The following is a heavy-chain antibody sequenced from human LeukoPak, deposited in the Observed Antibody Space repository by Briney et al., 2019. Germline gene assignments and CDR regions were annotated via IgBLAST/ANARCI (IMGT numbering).Heavy chain of an antibody. CDR2: ISSSGSTI. Sequence: PGGSLRLSCAASGFTFSSYEMNWVRQAPGKGLEWVSYISSSGSTIYYADSVKGRFTISRDNAKNSLYLQMNSLRVEDTAVYYCARGSFYYGSGDHIDWFDPWGQGTQVTVSS. CDR1: GFTFSSYE. CDR3: ARGSFYYGSGDHIDWFDP. D-gene: IGHD3-10*01. J-gene: IGHJ5*02. V-gene: IGHV3-48*03.